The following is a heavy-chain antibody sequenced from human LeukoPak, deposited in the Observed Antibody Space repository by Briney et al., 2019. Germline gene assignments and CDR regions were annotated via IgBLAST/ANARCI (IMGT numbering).Heavy chain of an antibody. V-gene: IGHV3-7*01. Sequence: GGSLRLSCAASGFTFSSYWMSWVRQAPGKGLEWVANIKQDGSEKYYVDSVKGRFTISRDNAKNSLYLQMNSLRAEDTAVYYCASEPQRYCSSTSCYTDAFDIWGQGTMVTVSS. CDR3: ASEPQRYCSSTSCYTDAFDI. CDR2: IKQDGSEK. J-gene: IGHJ3*02. D-gene: IGHD2-2*02. CDR1: GFTFSSYW.